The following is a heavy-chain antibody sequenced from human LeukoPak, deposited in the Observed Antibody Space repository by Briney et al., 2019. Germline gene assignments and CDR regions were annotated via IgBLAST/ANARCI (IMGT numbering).Heavy chain of an antibody. CDR2: IRSKANSYAT. CDR1: GFTFSGSA. D-gene: IGHD6-6*01. V-gene: IGHV3-73*01. CDR3: ASRKYSSSSPTFDY. Sequence: PGGSLRLSCAASGFTFSGSAMHWVRQASGKGLEWVGRIRSKANSYATAYAASVKGRFTISRDNSKNTLYLQMNSLRAEDTAVYYCASRKYSSSSPTFDYWGQGTLVTVSS. J-gene: IGHJ4*02.